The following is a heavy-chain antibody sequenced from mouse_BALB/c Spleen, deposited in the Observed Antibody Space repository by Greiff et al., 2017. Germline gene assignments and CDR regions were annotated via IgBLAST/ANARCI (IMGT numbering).Heavy chain of an antibody. D-gene: IGHD2-10*02. Sequence: EVMLVESGGGLVQPGGSRKLSCAASGFTFSSFGMHWVRQAPEKGLEWVAYISSGSSTIYYADTVKGRFTISRDNPKNTLFLQMTSLRSEDTAMYYCARKYGNFYAMDDWGQGTSVTVSS. V-gene: IGHV5-17*02. CDR1: GFTFSSFG. CDR3: ARKYGNFYAMDD. CDR2: ISSGSSTI. J-gene: IGHJ4*01.